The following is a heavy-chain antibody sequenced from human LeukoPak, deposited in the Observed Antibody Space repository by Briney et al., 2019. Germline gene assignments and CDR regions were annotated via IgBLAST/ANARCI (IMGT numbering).Heavy chain of an antibody. CDR3: ARDSIYCGGDCYSEFVDY. Sequence: ASVKVSCKASGYTFTGYYMHWVRQAPGQGLEWMGGINPNNGGTNYAQKFQGRVTMTRDTSISTTYMELSRLRSDDTAVYYCARDSIYCGGDCYSEFVDYWGQGTLVTVSS. CDR2: INPNNGGT. J-gene: IGHJ4*02. V-gene: IGHV1-2*02. CDR1: GYTFTGYY. D-gene: IGHD2-21*02.